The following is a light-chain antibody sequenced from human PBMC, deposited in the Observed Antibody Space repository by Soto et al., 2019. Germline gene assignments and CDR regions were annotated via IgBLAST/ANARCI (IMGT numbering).Light chain of an antibody. J-gene: IGLJ1*01. V-gene: IGLV2-11*01. CDR1: SRDVGGYNY. CDR3: CSYAGSYKGYV. CDR2: DVS. Sequence: QSALTQPRSVSESPGQSVTISCTGTSRDVGGYNYVSWYQQHPGKAPKFMMYDVSKRPSGVPDRFSGSKSGNTASLTISGLPADDEADYYCCSYAGSYKGYVFGTGTKLTVL.